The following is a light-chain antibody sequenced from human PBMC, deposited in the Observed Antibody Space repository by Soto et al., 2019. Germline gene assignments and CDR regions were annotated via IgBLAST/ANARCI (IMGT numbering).Light chain of an antibody. CDR3: QQRSNWPRVT. Sequence: EIVLTQSPATLSLSPGERATLSCGASQSISGFLAWYQQKPGQAPRLLIYDASIRATGIPARFSGGGSGTDFTLTISSLEPEDFVVYYCQQRSNWPRVTFGPGTKVDIK. CDR2: DAS. J-gene: IGKJ3*01. V-gene: IGKV3-11*01. CDR1: QSISGF.